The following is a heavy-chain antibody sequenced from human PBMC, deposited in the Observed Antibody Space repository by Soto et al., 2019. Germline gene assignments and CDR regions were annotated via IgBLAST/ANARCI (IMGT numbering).Heavy chain of an antibody. CDR1: GDSVNSGAYY. Sequence: SETLSLTCTVSGDSVNSGAYYWNWIRQHPGKGLEWIGYIYYTGSAYYNPSLKSRSIMSLDTSKNQFSLNVSSVTAADTAVYYCATGSSLGTSGLLLPMDYLDAWGQGILVTVPS. CDR3: ATGSSLGTSGLLLPMDYLDA. CDR2: IYYTGSA. J-gene: IGHJ5*02. V-gene: IGHV4-31*03. D-gene: IGHD3-10*01.